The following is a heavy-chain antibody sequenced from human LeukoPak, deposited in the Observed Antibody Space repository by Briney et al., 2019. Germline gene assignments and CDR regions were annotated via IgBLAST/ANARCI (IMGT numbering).Heavy chain of an antibody. CDR2: INYSGST. J-gene: IGHJ5*02. CDR3: ARVILGRAVRGVIITRTSNGFDP. D-gene: IGHD3-10*01. CDR1: GGSFSGYY. V-gene: IGHV4-34*01. Sequence: PSETPSLTCAVYGGSFSGYYWSWIRQPPGKGLEWIGEINYSGSTNYNPSLKSRVTISEDTSKNQISLKLSSVTAADTAVYYCARVILGRAVRGVIITRTSNGFDPWGQGTLVTVSS.